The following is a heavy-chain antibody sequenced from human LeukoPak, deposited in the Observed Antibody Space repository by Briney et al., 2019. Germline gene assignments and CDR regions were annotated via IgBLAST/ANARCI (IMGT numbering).Heavy chain of an antibody. CDR3: AAPWIQSAFDI. CDR1: GFTFSSYG. Sequence: GGSLRLXCAASGFTFSSYGMHWVRQAPGKGLEWVAVIWYDGSNKYYADSVKDRFTISRDNSKNTLYLQMNSLRAEDTAVYYCAAPWIQSAFDIWGQGTMVIVSS. CDR2: IWYDGSNK. D-gene: IGHD5-18*01. V-gene: IGHV3-33*01. J-gene: IGHJ3*02.